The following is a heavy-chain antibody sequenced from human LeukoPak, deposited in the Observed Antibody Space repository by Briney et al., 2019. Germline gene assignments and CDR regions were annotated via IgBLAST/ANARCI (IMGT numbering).Heavy chain of an antibody. J-gene: IGHJ4*02. CDR2: ISSSSSYI. CDR1: GFTFSSYS. CDR3: ARDGSVGSSWWDY. D-gene: IGHD6-13*01. Sequence: GGSLRLSCAASGFTFSSYSMNWVRQAPGKELEWVSSISSSSSYIYYADSVKGRFTISRDNAKNSLYLQMNSLRAEDTAVYYCARDGSVGSSWWDYWGQGTLVTVSS. V-gene: IGHV3-21*01.